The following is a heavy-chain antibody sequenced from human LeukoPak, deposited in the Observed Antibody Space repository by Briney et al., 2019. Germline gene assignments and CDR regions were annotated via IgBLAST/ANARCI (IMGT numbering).Heavy chain of an antibody. V-gene: IGHV3-7*01. J-gene: IGHJ6*03. D-gene: IGHD3-9*01. CDR2: IKQDGSEK. CDR3: ARDHPTHAYDILTGYYSDYYNYMDV. Sequence: GGSLRLSCAASGFTFSSYWMSWVRQAPGKGLEWVANIKQDGSEKYYVDSVKGRFTISRDNAKNSLYLQMNSLRAEDTAVYYCARDHPTHAYDILTGYYSDYYNYMDVWGKGTTVTVAS. CDR1: GFTFSSYW.